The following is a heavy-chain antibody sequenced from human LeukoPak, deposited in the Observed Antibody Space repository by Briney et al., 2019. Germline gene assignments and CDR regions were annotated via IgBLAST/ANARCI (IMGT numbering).Heavy chain of an antibody. CDR3: AKDREYCTNDVCYIDY. D-gene: IGHD2-8*01. J-gene: IGHJ4*02. CDR2: ISGSGGST. V-gene: IGHV3-23*01. Sequence: GGSLRLSCAASGFTFSSYAMSWVRQAPGKGLEWVSAISGSGGSTYYADSVKGRFTISRDNSKNTLYLQMNSLRAEDTAVYYCAKDREYCTNDVCYIDYWGQGTLVTVSS. CDR1: GFTFSSYA.